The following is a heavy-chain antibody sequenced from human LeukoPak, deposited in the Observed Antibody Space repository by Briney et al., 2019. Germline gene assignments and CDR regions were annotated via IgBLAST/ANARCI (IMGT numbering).Heavy chain of an antibody. J-gene: IGHJ4*02. CDR1: GYTSSSYW. Sequence: GESLKISCKGSGYTSSSYWIGWVRQMPGKGLEWMGIIYPGDSDTRYSPSLQGQVTISVDTSIGTAYLQWSSLKASDTAIYYCARQNDFRLDYWGQGTLVTVSS. CDR2: IYPGDSDT. V-gene: IGHV5-51*01. D-gene: IGHD3-3*01. CDR3: ARQNDFRLDY.